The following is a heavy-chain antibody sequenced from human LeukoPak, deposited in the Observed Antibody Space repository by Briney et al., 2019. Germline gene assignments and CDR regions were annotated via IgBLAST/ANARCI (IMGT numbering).Heavy chain of an antibody. CDR2: ISGDGSST. Sequence: PGGSLRLSCAASGFTFDDYAIHWVRQAPGKGLEWVSLISGDGSSTYYADSVKGRFTISRDNSKNSLYLQMNSLRTEDTALYYCAKDMGYTSGWYPFDYWGQGTLVTASS. CDR3: AKDMGYTSGWYPFDY. V-gene: IGHV3-43*02. CDR1: GFTFDDYA. J-gene: IGHJ4*02. D-gene: IGHD6-19*01.